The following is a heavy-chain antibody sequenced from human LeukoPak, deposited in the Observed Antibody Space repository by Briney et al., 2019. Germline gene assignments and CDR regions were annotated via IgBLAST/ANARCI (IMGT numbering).Heavy chain of an antibody. Sequence: PSETLSLTCTVSGGSISSYYWSWIRQPPGKGLEWIGYIYYSGSTNYTPSLKSRVTISVDTSKNQFSLNLSSVTAADTAVYYCARGRSGDGYNYDYWGQGTLVTVSS. D-gene: IGHD5-24*01. CDR2: IYYSGST. CDR1: GGSISSYY. V-gene: IGHV4-59*01. CDR3: ARGRSGDGYNYDY. J-gene: IGHJ4*02.